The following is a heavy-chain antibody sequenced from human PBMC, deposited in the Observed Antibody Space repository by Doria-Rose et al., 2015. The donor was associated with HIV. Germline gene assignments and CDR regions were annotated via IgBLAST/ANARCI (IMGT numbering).Heavy chain of an antibody. CDR3: ARIKSSRWYHKYYFDF. J-gene: IGHJ4*02. Sequence: QITLKESGPVLVKPTETLTPTCTVSGVSLSSPGMGVSWIRQPPGKALEWLANIFSDDERSDKTSLKSRLTISRRTSKSQVVLTMTDMDPVDTATYYCARIKSSRWYHKYYFDFWGQGTLVIVSA. CDR2: IFSDDER. V-gene: IGHV2-26*01. D-gene: IGHD6-13*01. CDR1: GVSLSSPGMG.